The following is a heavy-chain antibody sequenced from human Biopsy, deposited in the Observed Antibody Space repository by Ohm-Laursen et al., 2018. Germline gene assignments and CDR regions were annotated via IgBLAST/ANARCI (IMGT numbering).Heavy chain of an antibody. Sequence: GASVKVSCKTYGYTFTSYDISWMRQVSGQGLEWMGWVNPVSKNTVSVKDFRGRVTLTGDTSSSTSYMELRSLTSKDTAIYYCARAVRNQMLLTVWGQGTAVTVSS. V-gene: IGHV1-8*01. J-gene: IGHJ6*02. CDR3: ARAVRNQMLLTV. CDR1: GYTFTSYD. CDR2: VNPVSKNT. D-gene: IGHD2-2*01.